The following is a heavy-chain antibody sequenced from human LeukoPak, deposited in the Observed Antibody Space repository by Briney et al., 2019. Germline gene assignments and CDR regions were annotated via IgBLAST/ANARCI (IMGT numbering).Heavy chain of an antibody. CDR2: ISWDGGST. CDR1: GFTFSSYE. CDR3: AKDILGDGAWGPHFDY. J-gene: IGHJ4*02. D-gene: IGHD5-24*01. V-gene: IGHV3-43D*03. Sequence: PGGSLRLSCAASGFTFSSYEMNWVRQAPGKGLEWVSLISWDGGSTYYADSVKGRFTISRDNSKNSLYLQMNSLRAEDTALYYCAKDILGDGAWGPHFDYWGQGTLGTVSS.